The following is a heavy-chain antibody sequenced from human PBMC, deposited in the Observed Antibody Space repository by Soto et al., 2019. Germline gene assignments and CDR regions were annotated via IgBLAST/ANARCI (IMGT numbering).Heavy chain of an antibody. CDR1: GYSISSSNW. CDR2: IYYSGTT. J-gene: IGHJ4*02. V-gene: IGHV4-28*01. Sequence: QVQLQESGPGLVKPSDTLSLTCAVSGYSISSSNWWGWIRQPPGKGLEWIGYIYYSGTTYYNPSLKSRVTMSVGTSKNQFALKLASVTAVDTAVYDCARREIQGPIDYWGQGTLVTVSS. CDR3: ARREIQGPIDY.